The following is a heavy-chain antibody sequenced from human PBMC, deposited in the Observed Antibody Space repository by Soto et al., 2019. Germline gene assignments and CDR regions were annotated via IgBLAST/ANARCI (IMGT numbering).Heavy chain of an antibody. CDR2: IHHRGGT. D-gene: IGHD3-3*01. V-gene: IGHV4-4*02. J-gene: IGHJ4*02. CDR1: GGSISSHDW. CDR3: VRSGYYSLDY. Sequence: QLQLQESGPGLVKPSGTLSLTCAVSGGSISSHDWWSWVRQPPNKGLGWIAEIHHRGGTNYNPSLMSRATISVDNSKIQFSLKLISATAAVTAVYYCVRSGYYSLDYWGQGTLVSVSS.